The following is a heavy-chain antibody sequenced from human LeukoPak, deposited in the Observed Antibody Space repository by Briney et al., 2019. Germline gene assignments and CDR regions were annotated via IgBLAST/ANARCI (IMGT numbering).Heavy chain of an antibody. J-gene: IGHJ5*02. V-gene: IGHV6-1*01. CDR2: TYYRSKWYN. CDR3: ARIGYSYGGP. CDR1: GDSVPSNSSA. D-gene: IGHD5-18*01. Sequence: SQTLSLTCAISGDSVPSNSSAWNWIRQSPSRGLEWLGRTYYRSKWYNDYAVSVKGRITINPDTSKNHFSLQLNSVTPEDTAIYYCARIGYSYGGPWGQGTLVTVSS.